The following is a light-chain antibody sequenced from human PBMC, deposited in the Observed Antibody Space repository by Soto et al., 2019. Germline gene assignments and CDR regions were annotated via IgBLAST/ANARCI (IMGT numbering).Light chain of an antibody. Sequence: EIVLTQSPATLSLSPGERATLSCRASRSVGNNLAWYQKNPGQAPGLLIYAASTRATGMPARFRGGVSGTDFTLTISRLGREDFSEYYCQQHADWPLTFGGGTKVEIK. CDR3: QQHADWPLT. CDR1: RSVGNN. V-gene: IGKV3-11*01. CDR2: AAS. J-gene: IGKJ4*01.